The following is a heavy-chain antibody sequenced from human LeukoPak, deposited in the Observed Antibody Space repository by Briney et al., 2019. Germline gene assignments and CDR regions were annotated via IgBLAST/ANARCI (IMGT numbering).Heavy chain of an antibody. J-gene: IGHJ4*02. D-gene: IGHD5-18*01. CDR2: ISGHVGST. Sequence: GGSLRLSCAGSGFTFSNSAMSWVRQVPGKGLEWVSSISGHVGSTYYADSVKGRFTISRDNSKNTLYLQMNSLRAEDTAVYYCARDLLGYSYDAYYFDFWGQGTLVTVSS. CDR1: GFTFSNSA. CDR3: ARDLLGYSYDAYYFDF. V-gene: IGHV3-23*01.